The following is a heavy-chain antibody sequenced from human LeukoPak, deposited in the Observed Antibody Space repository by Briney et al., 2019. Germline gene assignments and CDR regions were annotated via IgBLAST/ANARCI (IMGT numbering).Heavy chain of an antibody. CDR2: ISSSGSTI. D-gene: IGHD2-15*01. J-gene: IGHJ4*02. CDR3: ARDSAATLDY. V-gene: IGHV3-48*03. CDR1: GFTFSSYG. Sequence: GGSLRLSCAASGFTFSSYGMNWVRQAPGKGLEWVSYISSSGSTIYYADSVKGRFTISRDNAKNSLYLQMNSLRAEDTAVYYCARDSAATLDYWGQGTLVTVSS.